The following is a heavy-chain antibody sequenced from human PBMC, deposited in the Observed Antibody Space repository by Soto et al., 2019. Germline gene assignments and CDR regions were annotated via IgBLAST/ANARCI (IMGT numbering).Heavy chain of an antibody. J-gene: IGHJ4*02. CDR2: ISSSGSTI. CDR1: GFTFSDYY. Sequence: GGSLRLSCAASGFTFSDYYMSWIRQAPGKGLEWVSYISSSGSTIYYADSVKGRFTISRDNAKNSLYLQMNSLRAEDRAVYYGARDWDSNDGIWTGRNGGGLDYWGQGTLVTVSS. D-gene: IGHD3-9*01. CDR3: ARDWDSNDGIWTGRNGGGLDY. V-gene: IGHV3-11*01.